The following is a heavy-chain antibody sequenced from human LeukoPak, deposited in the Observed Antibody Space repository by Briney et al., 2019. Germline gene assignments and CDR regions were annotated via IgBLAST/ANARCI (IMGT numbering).Heavy chain of an antibody. J-gene: IGHJ4*02. V-gene: IGHV1-69*13. D-gene: IGHD4-17*01. CDR3: ASSLPDYGDYVFDY. CDR2: IIAIFGTA. Sequence: SVNVSCKASGGTFSSYAISWVRQAPGQGLEWMGGIIAIFGTANYAQKFQGRVTITADESTSTAYTELSSLRSEDTAVYYCASSLPDYGDYVFDYWGQGTLVTVSS. CDR1: GGTFSSYA.